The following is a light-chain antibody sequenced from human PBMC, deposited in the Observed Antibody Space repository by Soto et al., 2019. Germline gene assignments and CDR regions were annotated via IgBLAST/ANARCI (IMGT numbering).Light chain of an antibody. V-gene: IGKV3-20*01. J-gene: IGKJ4*01. CDR1: QSVTSSY. CDR2: GAS. CDR3: QQYGSSPPLS. Sequence: EIVLTQSPGTLSLSPGERSTLSCRAIQSVTSSYLAWYQQKPGQAPRLLIYGASSRATGIPDRFSGSGSGTDFTLTISRLEPEDFAVYYCQQYGSSPPLSFGEGTKVEIK.